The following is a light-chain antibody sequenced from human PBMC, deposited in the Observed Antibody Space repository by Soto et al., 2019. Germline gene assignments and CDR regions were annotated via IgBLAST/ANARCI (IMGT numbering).Light chain of an antibody. CDR1: QSVTSSY. J-gene: IGKJ2*01. CDR3: QQYSGAPYT. V-gene: IGKV3-20*01. Sequence: EIVLTQSPGTLSLSPGERATLSCRASQSVTSSYLAWYQQKPGQAPRLLIYGASSRATGIPDRFSGSGSGTDWTLTISRLEPENFAVYYCQQYSGAPYTFCQGTKLEIK. CDR2: GAS.